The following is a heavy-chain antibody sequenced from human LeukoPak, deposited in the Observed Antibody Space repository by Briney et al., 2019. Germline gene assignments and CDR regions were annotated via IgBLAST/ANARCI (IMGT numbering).Heavy chain of an antibody. Sequence: SETLSLTCTVSGGSISSYYWSWIRQPPGKGLEWIGYIYYSGSTNYNPSLKSRVTVSVDTSKNQFSLKLSSVTATDTAVYYCARHVYTHYCSGGSCYSSVFSFDYWGQGTLVTVSS. CDR1: GGSISSYY. CDR3: ARHVYTHYCSGGSCYSSVFSFDY. J-gene: IGHJ4*02. D-gene: IGHD2-15*01. CDR2: IYYSGST. V-gene: IGHV4-59*08.